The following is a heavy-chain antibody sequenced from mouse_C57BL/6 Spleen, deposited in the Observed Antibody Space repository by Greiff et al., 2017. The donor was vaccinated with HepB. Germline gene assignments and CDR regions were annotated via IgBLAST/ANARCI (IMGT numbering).Heavy chain of an antibody. CDR1: GYSITSGYY. J-gene: IGHJ2*01. Sequence: EVKLQESGPGLVKPSQSLSLTCSVTGYSITSGYYWNWIRQFPGNKLEWMGYISYDGSNNYNPSLKNRISITRDTSKNQFFLKLNSVTTEDTATYYCASSPIYYGNFDYWGQGTTLTVSS. CDR3: ASSPIYYGNFDY. CDR2: ISYDGSN. D-gene: IGHD2-1*01. V-gene: IGHV3-6*01.